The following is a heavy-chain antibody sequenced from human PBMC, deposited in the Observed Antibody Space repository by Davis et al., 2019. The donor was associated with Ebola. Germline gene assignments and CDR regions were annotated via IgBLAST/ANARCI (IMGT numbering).Heavy chain of an antibody. CDR2: INAGNGNT. CDR1: GYTFTSYA. J-gene: IGHJ6*02. D-gene: IGHD3-10*01. CDR3: ARRRMGESRGAVDV. Sequence: ASVKVSCKASGYTFTSYAMHWVRQAPGQRLEWMGWINAGNGNTKYSQKFQGRVTITRDTSASTAYMELSSLRFEDTAVYYCARRRMGESRGAVDVWGQGTTVTVSS. V-gene: IGHV1-3*01.